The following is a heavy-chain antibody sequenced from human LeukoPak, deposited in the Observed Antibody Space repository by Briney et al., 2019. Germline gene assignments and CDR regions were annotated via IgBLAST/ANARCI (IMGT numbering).Heavy chain of an antibody. Sequence: GGSLRLSCAASGFTFSSYSMNWVRQAPGKGLEWVSSISSSSSYIYYADSVKGRFTISRDNAKNSLYLQMNSLRAEDTAVYYCARLSYDFWGYYYYYMDVWGKGTTVTVSS. CDR1: GFTFSSYS. CDR2: ISSSSSYI. V-gene: IGHV3-21*01. D-gene: IGHD3-3*01. CDR3: ARLSYDFWGYYYYYMDV. J-gene: IGHJ6*03.